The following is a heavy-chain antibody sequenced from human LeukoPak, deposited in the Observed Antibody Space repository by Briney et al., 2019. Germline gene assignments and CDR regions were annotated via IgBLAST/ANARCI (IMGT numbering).Heavy chain of an antibody. J-gene: IGHJ4*02. CDR3: ARESRSNYDFWSGYHFDY. D-gene: IGHD3-3*01. Sequence: GGSLRLSCAASGFTLSSYWMHWVRQAPGKGLVWVSRINSDGSTTSYADSGKGGFTLSRDTAKNTLYLQMNSLRAEDTAVYYCARESRSNYDFWSGYHFDYWGQGTLVTVSS. CDR1: GFTLSSYW. V-gene: IGHV3-74*01. CDR2: INSDGSTT.